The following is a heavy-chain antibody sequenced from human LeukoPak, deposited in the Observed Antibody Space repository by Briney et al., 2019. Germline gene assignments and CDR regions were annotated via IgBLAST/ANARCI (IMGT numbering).Heavy chain of an antibody. J-gene: IGHJ4*02. CDR2: INHSGST. D-gene: IGHD5-12*01. CDR3: ARARGTVAIDY. CDR1: GGSFSGYY. Sequence: SETLSLTCAVYGGSFSGYYWSWIRQPPGKGLEWIGEINHSGSTNYNPSLKSRVTVSVDTSKNQFSLKLTSVIAADTAMYYCARARGTVAIDYWGQGTLVTVSS. V-gene: IGHV4-34*01.